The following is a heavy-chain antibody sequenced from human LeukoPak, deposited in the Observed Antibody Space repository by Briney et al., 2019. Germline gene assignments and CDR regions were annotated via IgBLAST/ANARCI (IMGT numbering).Heavy chain of an antibody. CDR3: ARREYCSSTSCYTKGSYFDY. J-gene: IGHJ4*02. CDR1: GGSISSSSYY. CDR2: INHSGST. V-gene: IGHV4-39*07. Sequence: SETLSLTCTVSGGSISSSSYYWSWIRQPPGKGLEWIGEINHSGSTNYNPSLKSRVTISVDTSKNQFSLKLSSVTAADTAVYYCARREYCSSTSCYTKGSYFDYWGQGTLVTVSS. D-gene: IGHD2-2*02.